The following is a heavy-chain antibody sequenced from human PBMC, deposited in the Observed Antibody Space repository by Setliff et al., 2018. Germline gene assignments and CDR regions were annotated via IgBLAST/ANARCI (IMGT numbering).Heavy chain of an antibody. CDR1: GFSLSTSGVG. CDR2: IYWDDDK. V-gene: IGHV2-5*02. Sequence: PTLVTPTQTLTLTCTFSGFSLSTSGVGVGWIRQPPGKALEWLALIYWDDDKRYSPSLKSRLTITKDTSKNQVVLTMTNMDPVDTATYYCARCITIFGVVIPNAFDYWGQGTLVTVSS. J-gene: IGHJ4*02. D-gene: IGHD3-3*01. CDR3: ARCITIFGVVIPNAFDY.